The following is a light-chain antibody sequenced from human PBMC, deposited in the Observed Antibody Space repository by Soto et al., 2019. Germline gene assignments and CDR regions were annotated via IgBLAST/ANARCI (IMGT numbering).Light chain of an antibody. Sequence: QAVVTQPPSASGTPGQRVTISCSGSSSNIGSNTVNWYQQFPGTAPRLLIYSNNQRPSGVPDRFSGSKSGTSASLAISGLQSEDEADYYCAAWDDSLTGYVFGTGTKLTVL. CDR3: AAWDDSLTGYV. V-gene: IGLV1-44*01. CDR2: SNN. J-gene: IGLJ1*01. CDR1: SSNIGSNT.